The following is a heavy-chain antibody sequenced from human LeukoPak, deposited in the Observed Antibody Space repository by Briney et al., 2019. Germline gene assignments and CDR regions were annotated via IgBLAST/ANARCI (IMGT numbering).Heavy chain of an antibody. D-gene: IGHD3-10*01. V-gene: IGHV3-53*04. CDR1: GFTVSSNY. Sequence: GGSLRLSCAASGFTVSSNYMSWVRQAPGKGLEWVSVIYSGGSTYYADSVKGRFTISRHNSKNTLYLQKNSLRAEDTAVYYCARESYDGSGSYKVDYWGQGTLVTVSS. CDR3: ARESYDGSGSYKVDY. CDR2: IYSGGST. J-gene: IGHJ4*02.